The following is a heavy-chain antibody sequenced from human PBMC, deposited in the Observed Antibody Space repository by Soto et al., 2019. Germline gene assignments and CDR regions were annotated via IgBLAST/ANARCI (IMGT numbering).Heavy chain of an antibody. Sequence: QVQLVESGGGVVQPGRSLRLSCAASGFTFSSYGMHWVRQAPGKGLEWVAVISYDGSNKYYADSVKGRFTISRDNSKNTLYLQMNSLRAEDTAVYYCAKAAGDTAMVSAFDIWGQGTMVTVSS. V-gene: IGHV3-30*18. CDR3: AKAAGDTAMVSAFDI. CDR2: ISYDGSNK. D-gene: IGHD5-18*01. J-gene: IGHJ3*02. CDR1: GFTFSSYG.